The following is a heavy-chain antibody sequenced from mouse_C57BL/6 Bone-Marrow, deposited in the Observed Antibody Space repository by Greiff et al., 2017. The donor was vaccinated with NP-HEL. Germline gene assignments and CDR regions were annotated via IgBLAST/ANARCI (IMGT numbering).Heavy chain of an antibody. CDR1: GFSLTSYG. J-gene: IGHJ3*01. V-gene: IGHV2-2*01. Sequence: VQLQESGPGLVQPSQSLSITCTVSGFSLTSYGVHWVRQSPGKGLEWLGVIWSGGSTDYNAAFISRLSISKDNSKSQVFFKMNSLQADDTAIYYCAGGRPWFAYWGQGTLVTVSA. CDR3: AGGRPWFAY. CDR2: IWSGGST.